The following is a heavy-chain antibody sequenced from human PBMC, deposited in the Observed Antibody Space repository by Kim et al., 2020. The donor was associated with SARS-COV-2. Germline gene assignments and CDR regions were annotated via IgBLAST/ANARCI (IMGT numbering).Heavy chain of an antibody. V-gene: IGHV4-39*01. Sequence: SETLSLTCTVSGGSISSSSYYWGWIRQPPGKGLEWIGSIYYSGSTYYNPSLKSRVTISVDTSKNQFSLKLSSVTAADTAVYYCARLSIAAETFDYWGQGTLVTVSS. CDR3: ARLSIAAETFDY. CDR2: IYYSGST. CDR1: GGSISSSSYY. J-gene: IGHJ4*02. D-gene: IGHD6-13*01.